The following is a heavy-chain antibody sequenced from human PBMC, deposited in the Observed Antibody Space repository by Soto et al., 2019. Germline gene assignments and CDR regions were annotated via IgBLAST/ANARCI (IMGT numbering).Heavy chain of an antibody. J-gene: IGHJ5*02. CDR1: GHSVRTSQW. Sequence: VYGHSVRTSQWLIQVRKDPGKGLEWLGEIYHGVGANYTPSLKSRVSISLDTSKNQFSLRLTSVTPADTAVYYCARRTVGQFLELGFDPWGQGTLVTVSS. CDR2: IYHGVGA. V-gene: IGHV4-4*02. CDR3: ARRTVGQFLELGFDP. D-gene: IGHD3-3*01.